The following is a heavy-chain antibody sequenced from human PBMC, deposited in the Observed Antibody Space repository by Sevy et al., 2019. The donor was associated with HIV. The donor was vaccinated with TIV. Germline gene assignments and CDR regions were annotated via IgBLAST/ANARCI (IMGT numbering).Heavy chain of an antibody. CDR2: ISDIGGST. V-gene: IGHV3-23*01. D-gene: IGHD2-15*01. CDR1: GFTFSSYV. J-gene: IGHJ3*01. Sequence: GGSLRLSCAASGFTFSSYVMSWVRQAPGKGLEWVSSISDIGGSTYYTDSVKGRFTISRDNSKNTLYLQMNSLSAEDKAVYYCAKDLCYVVAVVSPGGAFDFWGQGTMVTVSS. CDR3: AKDLCYVVAVVSPGGAFDF.